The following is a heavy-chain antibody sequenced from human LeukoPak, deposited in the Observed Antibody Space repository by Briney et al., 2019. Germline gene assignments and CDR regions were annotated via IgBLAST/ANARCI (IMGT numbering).Heavy chain of an antibody. D-gene: IGHD3-3*01. V-gene: IGHV1-2*02. Sequence: ASVKVSCKASGYTFTGYYMHWVRQAPGQGLEWMGWINPNSGGTNYAQKFQGRVTMTRDTSISTAYMELSRLRSDDTAVYYCARDGPDTIHTIFGVVNHYWYFDLWGRGTLVTVSS. CDR1: GYTFTGYY. CDR3: ARDGPDTIHTIFGVVNHYWYFDL. CDR2: INPNSGGT. J-gene: IGHJ2*01.